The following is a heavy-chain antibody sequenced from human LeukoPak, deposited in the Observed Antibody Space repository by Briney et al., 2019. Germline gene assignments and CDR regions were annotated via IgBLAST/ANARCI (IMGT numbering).Heavy chain of an antibody. CDR2: INPNSGGT. CDR1: GYTFTGYY. Sequence: ASVKVSCKASGYTFTGYYMHWVRQAPGQGLEWMGWINPNSGGTSYAQKFQGRVTMTRDTSISTAYMELSRLRSDDTAVYYCARAASVGYCSSTSCYTPYYGMDVWGQGTTVTVSS. CDR3: ARAASVGYCSSTSCYTPYYGMDV. V-gene: IGHV1-2*02. J-gene: IGHJ6*02. D-gene: IGHD2-2*02.